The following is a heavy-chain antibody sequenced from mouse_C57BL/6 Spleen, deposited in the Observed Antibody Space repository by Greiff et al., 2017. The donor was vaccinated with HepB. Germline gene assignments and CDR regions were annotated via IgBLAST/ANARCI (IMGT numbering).Heavy chain of an antibody. CDR1: GYTFTSYW. J-gene: IGHJ3*01. V-gene: IGHV1-50*01. D-gene: IGHD1-1*01. CDR3: ARAVTTVVATEGFAY. Sequence: QVQLQQPGAELVKPGASVKLSCKASGYTFTSYWMQWVKQRPGQGLEWIGEIDPSDSYTNYNQKFKGKATLTVDTSSSTAYMQLSSLTSEDSAVYYCARAVTTVVATEGFAYWGQGTLVTVSA. CDR2: IDPSDSYT.